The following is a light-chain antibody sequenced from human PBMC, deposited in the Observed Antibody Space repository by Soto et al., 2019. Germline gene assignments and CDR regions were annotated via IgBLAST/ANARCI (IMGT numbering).Light chain of an antibody. CDR2: DGS. CDR1: QSVRSSY. V-gene: IGKV3D-20*01. Sequence: EIVLTQSPATLSLSPGDRATLSCGASQSVRSSYVAWYQQKAGLAPRLLIYDGSSRASGIPDRFSGSGSGTDFTLTIGRLEAEDFAVYYCQQYYSSAPLSFGGGTKVEMK. CDR3: QQYYSSAPLS. J-gene: IGKJ4*01.